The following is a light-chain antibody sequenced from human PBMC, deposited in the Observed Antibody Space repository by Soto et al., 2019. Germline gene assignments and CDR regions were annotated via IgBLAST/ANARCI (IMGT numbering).Light chain of an antibody. CDR3: QQYDDLPLT. V-gene: IGKV1-33*01. Sequence: DLQMTQSPSSLSASVGDRVTITCQASQDIKKYLNWYQQKPGKAPQLLIYDASKLEIGVPSRFSGSRSGTDFTFTISSLQTEDIATYYCQQYDDLPLTFGPGTKVDI. CDR2: DAS. CDR1: QDIKKY. J-gene: IGKJ3*01.